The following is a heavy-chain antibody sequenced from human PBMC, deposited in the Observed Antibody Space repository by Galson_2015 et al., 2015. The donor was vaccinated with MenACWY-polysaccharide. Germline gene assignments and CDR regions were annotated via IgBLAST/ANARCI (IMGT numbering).Heavy chain of an antibody. D-gene: IGHD2/OR15-2a*01. CDR1: GFTFSNYE. V-gene: IGHV3-48*03. CDR3: ARGLSTRWGRDF. CDR2: ISSSGATI. Sequence: SLRLSCAASGFTFSNYEMSWVRQAPGEGLEWISYISSSGATIYYADSVKGRFTISRDNAKNSLYLQMTSLRAEDTAVYYCARGLSTRWGRDFWGQGTLVTVSS. J-gene: IGHJ4*02.